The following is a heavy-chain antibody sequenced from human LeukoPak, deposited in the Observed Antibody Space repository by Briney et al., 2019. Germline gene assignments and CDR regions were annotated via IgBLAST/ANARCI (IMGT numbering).Heavy chain of an antibody. V-gene: IGHV3-21*01. J-gene: IGHJ6*02. CDR2: IGSSSGSI. D-gene: IGHD3-10*01. Sequence: PGGSLRLSCAASGFTFSSYSMNWVRQAPGKGLEWVSSIGSSSGSIYYADSVKGRFTISRDNAKNSLYLQMSSLRAEDTAVYYCARYSGSGRGNYYYGMDVWGQGTTVTVSS. CDR1: GFTFSSYS. CDR3: ARYSGSGRGNYYYGMDV.